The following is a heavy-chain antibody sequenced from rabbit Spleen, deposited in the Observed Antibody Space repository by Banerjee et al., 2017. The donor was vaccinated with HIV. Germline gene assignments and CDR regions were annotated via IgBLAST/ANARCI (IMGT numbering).Heavy chain of an antibody. D-gene: IGHD2-1*01. Sequence: QSLEESGGDLVKPGASLTLTCTASGSDISAYSMAWVRQAPGKGLEWIACIYGGSSGSTAYASWAKGRFTISKTSSTTVTLQMTSLTAADTATYFCARGSATMTMVITGYYLYLWGPGTLVTVS. V-gene: IGHV1S40*01. CDR3: ARGSATMTMVITGYYLYL. CDR2: IYGGSSGST. J-gene: IGHJ4*01. CDR1: GSDISAYS.